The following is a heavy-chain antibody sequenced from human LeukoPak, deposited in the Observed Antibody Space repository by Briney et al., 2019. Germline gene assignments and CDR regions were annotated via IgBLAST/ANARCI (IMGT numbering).Heavy chain of an antibody. Sequence: GGSLRLSCAASGFTFSSYWMSWVRQAPGKGLEWVANIKQDGSEKYYVDSVRGRFTISRDNTKNSLYLQMSSLRAEDTAVYYCAKAPVTSCRGAYCYPFDYWGQGTLVTVSS. CDR1: GFTFSSYW. V-gene: IGHV3-7*01. CDR2: IKQDGSEK. D-gene: IGHD2-21*01. J-gene: IGHJ4*02. CDR3: AKAPVTSCRGAYCYPFDY.